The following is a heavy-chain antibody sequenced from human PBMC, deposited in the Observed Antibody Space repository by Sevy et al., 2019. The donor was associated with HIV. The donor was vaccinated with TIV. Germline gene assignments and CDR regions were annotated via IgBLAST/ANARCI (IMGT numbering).Heavy chain of an antibody. CDR1: SGSITSLY. CDR2: IYYNGHI. D-gene: IGHD1-26*01. V-gene: IGHV4-59*08. Sequence: SETLSLTCTVSSGSITSLYWNWIRQPPGKGLEWIANIYYNGHINYNPSLKSRATLSLDTSKNQFSLRLSSVTAADTAMYYCAGENAWGRGYSWGQGTLVTVSS. CDR3: AGENAWGRGYS. J-gene: IGHJ4*02.